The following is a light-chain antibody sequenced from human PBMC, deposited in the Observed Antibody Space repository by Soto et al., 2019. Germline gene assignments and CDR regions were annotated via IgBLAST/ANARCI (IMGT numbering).Light chain of an antibody. CDR3: QQYGSSPRT. J-gene: IGKJ1*01. CDR2: GAS. CDR1: QSVSSSY. Sequence: ESVLTQSPGTLSLSPGERATLSCRASQSVSSSYLAWYQQKPGQAPRLLMYGASSRATGISDRFRGSGSGTDFTLTISRAEPEDLAVYYCQQYGSSPRTFGQGTKVEIK. V-gene: IGKV3-20*01.